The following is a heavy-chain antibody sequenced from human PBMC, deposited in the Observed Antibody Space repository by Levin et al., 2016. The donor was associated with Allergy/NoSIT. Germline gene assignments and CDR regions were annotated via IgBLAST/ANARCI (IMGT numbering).Heavy chain of an antibody. V-gene: IGHV3-30*18. D-gene: IGHD6-19*01. CDR1: GFTFSSYG. Sequence: GGSLRLSCAASGFTFSSYGMHWVRQAPGKGLEWVAVVSTDGSTRYYADSVKGRFTISRDNSQNTLYLQMNSLRLEDTAVYYCAKEGNSGGYGAYFEWWGQGTLVTVSS. CDR2: VSTDGSTR. J-gene: IGHJ4*02. CDR3: AKEGNSGGYGAYFEW.